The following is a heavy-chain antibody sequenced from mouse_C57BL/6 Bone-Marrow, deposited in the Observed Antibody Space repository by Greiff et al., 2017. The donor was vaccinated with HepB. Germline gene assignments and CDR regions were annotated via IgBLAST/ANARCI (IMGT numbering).Heavy chain of an antibody. CDR2: INPNYGTT. Sequence: EVKLQQSGPELVKPGASVKISCKASGYTFTDYYMNWVKQSHGKSLEWIGVINPNYGTTSYNQKFKSKATLTVDQSSSTAYMQHNSLTSEDSAVYCCARKGGYYDFDYWGQGTTLTVSS. J-gene: IGHJ2*01. CDR3: ARKGGYYDFDY. V-gene: IGHV1-39*01. CDR1: GYTFTDYY. D-gene: IGHD2-3*01.